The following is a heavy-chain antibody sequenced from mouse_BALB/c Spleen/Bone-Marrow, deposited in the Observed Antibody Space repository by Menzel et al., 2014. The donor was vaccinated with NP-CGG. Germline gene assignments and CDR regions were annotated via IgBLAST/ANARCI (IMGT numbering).Heavy chain of an antibody. CDR1: GFSLTGYG. J-gene: IGHJ4*01. CDR2: IWGDGST. Sequence: VNVVESGPGLVAPSQSLSITCTVSGFSLTGYGLNWVRQLPGKGLESLGMIWGDGSTDYNSALKSRLSISKDNSKSPVLLKMNSLQTDDTARYYCAREPHYYAMDYWGQGTSVTVSS. CDR3: AREPHYYAMDY. V-gene: IGHV2-6-7*01.